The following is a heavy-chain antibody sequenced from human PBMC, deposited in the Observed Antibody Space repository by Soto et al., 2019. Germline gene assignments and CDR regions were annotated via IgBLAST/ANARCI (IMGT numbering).Heavy chain of an antibody. D-gene: IGHD6-19*01. CDR1: GGTFSSYA. CDR3: ARDIGIAVADDAFDI. CDR2: IIPIFGTA. V-gene: IGHV1-69*13. J-gene: IGHJ3*02. Sequence: SVKVSCKASGGTFSSYAISWVRQAPGQGLEWMGGIIPIFGTANYAQKFQGRVTITADESTSTAYMELSSLRSEDTAVYYCARDIGIAVADDAFDIWGQGTMVTVSS.